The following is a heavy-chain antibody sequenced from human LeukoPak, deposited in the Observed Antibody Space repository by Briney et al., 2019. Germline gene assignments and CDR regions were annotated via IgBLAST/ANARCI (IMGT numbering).Heavy chain of an antibody. Sequence: SETLSLTCTVSGGSISSYYWSWIRQPPGKGLEWIGYIYYSGSTNYNPSLKSRVTISVDTSKNQFSLKLSSVTAADTAVYYCASLGYCSSTSCYKEYNWFDPWGQGTLVTVSS. J-gene: IGHJ5*02. CDR3: ASLGYCSSTSCYKEYNWFDP. CDR1: GGSISSYY. V-gene: IGHV4-59*01. CDR2: IYYSGST. D-gene: IGHD2-2*02.